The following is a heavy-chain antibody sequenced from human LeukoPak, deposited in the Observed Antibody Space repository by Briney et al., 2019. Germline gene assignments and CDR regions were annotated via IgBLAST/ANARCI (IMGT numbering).Heavy chain of an antibody. CDR2: INPSGGST. CDR3: ATVSYYYYYMDV. Sequence: ASVKVSCKASGYTFTSYYMHLVRQAPGQGLEWMGIINPSGGSTSYAQKFQGRVTMTRDTSTSTVYMELSSLRSEDTAVYYCATVSYYYYYMDVWGKGTTVTVSS. J-gene: IGHJ6*03. CDR1: GYTFTSYY. V-gene: IGHV1-46*01.